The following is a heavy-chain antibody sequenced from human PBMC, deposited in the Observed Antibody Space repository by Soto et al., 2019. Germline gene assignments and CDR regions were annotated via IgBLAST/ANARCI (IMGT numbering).Heavy chain of an antibody. CDR1: GFTFSSYA. CDR3: VNLVILTGQPTLGSFVPAPPSGV. CDR2: ISSNGGST. J-gene: IGHJ6*02. Sequence: PGGSLRLSCSASGFTFSSYAMHWVRQAPGKGLENVSAISSNGGSTYYADSVKGRFTISRDNSKNTLYLQMSSLRAEDTAVYYCVNLVILTGQPTLGSFVPAPPSGVWGQGTTVTVSS. D-gene: IGHD3-9*01. V-gene: IGHV3-64D*08.